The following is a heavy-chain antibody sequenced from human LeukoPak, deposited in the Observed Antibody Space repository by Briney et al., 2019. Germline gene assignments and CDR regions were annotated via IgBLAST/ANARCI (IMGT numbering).Heavy chain of an antibody. CDR3: ARDTGDGYRYPFDY. D-gene: IGHD5-24*01. Sequence: SQTLSLTCAISGDSVSSNSAAWIWIRQSPSRGLEWLGRTYYRSKWYNDYAVSVKSRITINPDTSKNQFSLQLNSVTAADTAVYYCARDTGDGYRYPFDYWGQGTLVTVSS. J-gene: IGHJ4*02. CDR1: GDSVSSNSAA. CDR2: TYYRSKWYN. V-gene: IGHV6-1*01.